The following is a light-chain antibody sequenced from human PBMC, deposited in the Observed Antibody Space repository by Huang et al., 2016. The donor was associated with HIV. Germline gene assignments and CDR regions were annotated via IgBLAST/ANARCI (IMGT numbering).Light chain of an antibody. CDR2: LTS. J-gene: IGKJ2*01. CDR3: MQGLQTPPT. V-gene: IGKV2-28*01. CDR1: QNLLHSSGHNR. Sequence: EIVMTQSPLSLPVSPGQPASISCTSSQNLLHSSGHNRLDWYPQKPGQSPQLLIFLTSKRAPGVPDKFTGSGSGSNFTLSINKVQPDDVGIYYCMQGLQTPPTFGQGTKLEI.